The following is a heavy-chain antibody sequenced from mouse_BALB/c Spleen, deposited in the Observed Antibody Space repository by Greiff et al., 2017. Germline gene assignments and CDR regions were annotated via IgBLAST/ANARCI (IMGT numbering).Heavy chain of an antibody. Sequence: QVQLQQPGAELVRPGASVKLSCKASGYTFTSYWINWVKQRPGQGLEWIGNIYPSDSYTNYNQKFKDKATSTVDKSSSTAYMQLSSPTSEDSAVYYCTRSGYGNYYAMDYWGQGTSVTVSS. J-gene: IGHJ4*01. CDR3: TRSGYGNYYAMDY. D-gene: IGHD2-10*02. CDR2: IYPSDSYT. V-gene: IGHV1-69*02. CDR1: GYTFTSYW.